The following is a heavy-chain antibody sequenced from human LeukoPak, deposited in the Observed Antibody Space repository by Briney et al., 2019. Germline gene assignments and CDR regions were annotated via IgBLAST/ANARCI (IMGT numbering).Heavy chain of an antibody. V-gene: IGHV3-23*01. CDR3: AKRAYTSSSLLYYFDY. CDR2: ISGSGGAT. D-gene: IGHD6-6*01. Sequence: GGSLRLSCAASGFTFNNYGMSWVHQAPGKGLEWVSTISGSGGATYYADSVKGRFTISIDNFKNTLYLQMNSLRAEDTAVYYCAKRAYTSSSLLYYFDYWGQGTLVTVSS. J-gene: IGHJ4*02. CDR1: GFTFNNYG.